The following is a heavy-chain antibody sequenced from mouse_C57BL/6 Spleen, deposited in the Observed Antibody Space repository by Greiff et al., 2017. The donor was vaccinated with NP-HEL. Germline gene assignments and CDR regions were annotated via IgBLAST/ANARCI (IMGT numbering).Heavy chain of an antibody. D-gene: IGHD1-1*01. CDR2: IYPGSGNT. Sequence: VQLQQSGAELVRPGASVKLSCKASGYTFTDYYINWVKQRPGQGLEWIARIYPGSGNTYYNEKFKGKATLTAEKSSSTAYMQLSSLTSEDSAVYFCARSGRSYGYYFDYWGQGTTLTVSS. V-gene: IGHV1-76*01. CDR1: GYTFTDYY. J-gene: IGHJ2*01. CDR3: ARSGRSYGYYFDY.